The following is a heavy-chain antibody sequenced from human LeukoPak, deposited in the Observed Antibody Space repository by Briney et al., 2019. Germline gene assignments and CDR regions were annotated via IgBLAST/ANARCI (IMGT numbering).Heavy chain of an antibody. J-gene: IGHJ3*02. CDR3: AREDTGVAFDI. V-gene: IGHV3-48*03. CDR2: ISGSGIK. Sequence: PGGSLRLSCAASRFTFCSYEMNWVRQAPGKGLEWVSYISGSGIKHYADSVKGRFTISRDNAKNSLYLQMNSLRVEDTAVYYCAREDTGVAFDIWGQGTTVTV. CDR1: RFTFCSYE. D-gene: IGHD2-8*01.